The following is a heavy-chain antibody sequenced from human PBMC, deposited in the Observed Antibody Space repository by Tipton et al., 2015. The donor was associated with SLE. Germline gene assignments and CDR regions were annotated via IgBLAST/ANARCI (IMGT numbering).Heavy chain of an antibody. Sequence: QSGAEVKKPGSSVKVSCKASGGTFFSYGISWVRQAPGQGLEWMGGIIPIFGTANYAQKFQDRVTMTTDESANSVYMELSSLRSEDTAVYYCAIMAYFQYCSITSCSLDFWGQGTLVTVSS. CDR1: GGTFFSYG. D-gene: IGHD2-2*01. CDR2: IIPIFGTA. V-gene: IGHV1-69*05. CDR3: AIMAYFQYCSITSCSLDF. J-gene: IGHJ4*02.